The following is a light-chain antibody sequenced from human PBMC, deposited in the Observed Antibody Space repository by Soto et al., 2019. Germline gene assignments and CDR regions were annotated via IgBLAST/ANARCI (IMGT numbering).Light chain of an antibody. CDR1: SGSIASNY. V-gene: IGLV6-57*04. Sequence: NFMLTQPHSVSESPGKTVTISCTRSSGSIASNYVQWYQQRPGSAPTTLIYEDDQRPSGVPDRFSGSIDSSSNSASLTISGLKTEDEADYSCQSYDSTNPVVFGGGTKLTVL. CDR2: EDD. J-gene: IGLJ2*01. CDR3: QSYDSTNPVV.